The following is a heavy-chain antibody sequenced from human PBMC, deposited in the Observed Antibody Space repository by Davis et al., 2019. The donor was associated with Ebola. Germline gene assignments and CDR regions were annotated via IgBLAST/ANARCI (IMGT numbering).Heavy chain of an antibody. CDR1: GFTFSSYS. CDR2: ISGSGGST. CDR3: AKTWGYSSSWYWFDP. Sequence: GESLKISCAASGFTFSSYSMNWVRQAPGKGLEWVSAISGSGGSTYYADSVKGRFTISRDNSKNTLYLQMNSLRAEDTAVYYCAKTWGYSSSWYWFDPWGQGTLVTVSS. D-gene: IGHD6-13*01. J-gene: IGHJ5*02. V-gene: IGHV3-23*01.